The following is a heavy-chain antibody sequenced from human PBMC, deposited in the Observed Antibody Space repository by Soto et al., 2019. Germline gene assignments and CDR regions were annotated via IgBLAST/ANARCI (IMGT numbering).Heavy chain of an antibody. CDR2: INPSESYT. J-gene: IGHJ6*04. V-gene: IGHV5-10-1*01. D-gene: IGHD2-2*01. CDR1: GYSFTSYC. Sequence: GESLKISCKASGYSFTSYCINWVRQTPGKGLEWMSGINPSESYTNYGPSFQGHFTISADNSISTAYLQGSSLEASDSAMYYCARSLNCEYWSSNGCYDYYYGMDVWGKGNTVTVSS. CDR3: ARSLNCEYWSSNGCYDYYYGMDV.